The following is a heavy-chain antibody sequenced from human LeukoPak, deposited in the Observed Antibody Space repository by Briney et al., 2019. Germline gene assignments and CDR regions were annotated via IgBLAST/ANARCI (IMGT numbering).Heavy chain of an antibody. CDR3: ARDQRGTYYDYVWGSYPYDY. D-gene: IGHD3-16*02. J-gene: IGHJ4*02. Sequence: ASVTVSCKASGYTFTSYYMHWMRQAPGQGLEWMGVINPSGGSTIYEQKFQGKVTLTRDMSTRTVDMELSSLRYEDTAVYYCARDQRGTYYDYVWGSYPYDYWGQGTLVIVSS. CDR2: INPSGGST. CDR1: GYTFTSYY. V-gene: IGHV1-46*01.